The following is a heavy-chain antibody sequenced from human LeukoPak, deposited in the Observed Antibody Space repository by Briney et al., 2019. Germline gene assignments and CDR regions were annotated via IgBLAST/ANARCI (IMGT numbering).Heavy chain of an antibody. J-gene: IGHJ4*02. CDR2: IYHSGST. V-gene: IGHV4-38-2*02. Sequence: SETLSLTCTVSDYFISSGYFWGWIRQPPGKGLELIGSIYHSGSTFYNPSLKSRVTISVDTSKNQFSLKLSSVTAADTAVYYCAREGDYFDYWGQGTLVTVSS. CDR1: DYFISSGYF. CDR3: AREGDYFDY.